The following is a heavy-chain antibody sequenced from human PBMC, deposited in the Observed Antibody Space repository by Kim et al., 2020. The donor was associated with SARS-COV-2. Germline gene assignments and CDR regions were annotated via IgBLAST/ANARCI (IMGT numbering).Heavy chain of an antibody. CDR3: ATAAGDYYDSSGYYWVLDY. CDR1: GYTLTELS. J-gene: IGHJ4*02. V-gene: IGHV1-24*01. D-gene: IGHD3-22*01. CDR2: FDPEDGET. Sequence: ASVKVSCKVSGYTLTELSMHWVRQAPGKGLEWMGGFDPEDGETIYAQKFQGRVTMTEDTSTDTAYMELSSLRSEDTAVYYCATAAGDYYDSSGYYWVLDYWGQGTLVTVSS.